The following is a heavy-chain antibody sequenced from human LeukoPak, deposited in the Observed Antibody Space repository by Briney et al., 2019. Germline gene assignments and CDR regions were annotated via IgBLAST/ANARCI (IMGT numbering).Heavy chain of an antibody. J-gene: IGHJ4*02. CDR1: GGSISSSSYY. CDR2: IYYSRST. CDR3: ARRDYYDSSGYYYDPPYFDY. D-gene: IGHD3-22*01. Sequence: SETLSLTCTVSGGSISSSSYYWGWIRQPPGKGLEWIGSIYYSRSTYYNPSLKSRVTISVDTSKNQFSLKLSSVTAADTAVYYCARRDYYDSSGYYYDPPYFDYWGQGTLVTVSS. V-gene: IGHV4-39*01.